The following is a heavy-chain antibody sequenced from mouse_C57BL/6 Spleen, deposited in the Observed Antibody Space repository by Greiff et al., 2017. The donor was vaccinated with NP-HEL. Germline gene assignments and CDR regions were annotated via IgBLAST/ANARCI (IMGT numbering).Heavy chain of an antibody. V-gene: IGHV5-17*01. Sequence: EVQGVESGGGLVKPGGSLKLSCAASGFTFSDYGMHWVRQAPEKGLEWVAYISSGSSTNYYADTVKGRITIHRDNAKNTLFLQMTSLRSEDTAMYYCATAYYSNHGYFDVWGTGTTVTVSS. CDR2: ISSGSSTN. D-gene: IGHD2-5*01. CDR1: GFTFSDYG. CDR3: ATAYYSNHGYFDV. J-gene: IGHJ1*03.